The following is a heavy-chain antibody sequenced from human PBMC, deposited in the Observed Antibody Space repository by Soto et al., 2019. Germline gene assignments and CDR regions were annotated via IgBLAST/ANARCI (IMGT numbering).Heavy chain of an antibody. CDR3: ARGRYFYDSSGFYLDN. D-gene: IGHD3-22*01. CDR2: IWFDGSNK. J-gene: IGHJ4*02. V-gene: IGHV3-33*01. CDR1: GFTFSSYG. Sequence: PGGSLRLSCAASGFTFSSYGMHWVRQAPGKGLEWVAVIWFDGSNKYYADSVKGRFTISRDNSKNTLYLQMNSLRAEDTAVYYCARGRYFYDSSGFYLDNWGQGTLVTVS.